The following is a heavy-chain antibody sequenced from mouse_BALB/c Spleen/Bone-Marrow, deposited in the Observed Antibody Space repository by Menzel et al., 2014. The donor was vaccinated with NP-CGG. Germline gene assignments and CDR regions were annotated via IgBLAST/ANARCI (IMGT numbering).Heavy chain of an antibody. D-gene: IGHD1-1*01. CDR1: GYTFTSYW. J-gene: IGHJ2*01. Sequence: QVQLKESGAELVKPGASVKLSCKASGYTFTSYWMHWVKQRPGQGLVWIGEINPSNGRTNYNEKFKSKATLTVDKSSSTAYMQLSSLTSEDSAVYYCALYYYGSLDYWGQGTTLTVSS. V-gene: IGHV1S81*02. CDR2: INPSNGRT. CDR3: ALYYYGSLDY.